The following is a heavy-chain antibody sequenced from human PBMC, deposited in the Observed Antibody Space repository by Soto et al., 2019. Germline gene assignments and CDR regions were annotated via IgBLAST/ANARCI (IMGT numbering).Heavy chain of an antibody. V-gene: IGHV3-30-3*01. CDR3: ARLFGGYSGSHADEFDI. CDR2: ITYDGSNQ. D-gene: IGHD1-26*01. CDR1: GFSFSRFA. J-gene: IGHJ3*02. Sequence: ESGGDVVQPGRSLRLSCAGSGFSFSRFAIHWVRQAPGKGLECVAVITYDGSNQYYADSVKGRFTVSRDNSRSTVYLQMNNLRSEDTAIYYCARLFGGYSGSHADEFDIWGQGTMVPVSS.